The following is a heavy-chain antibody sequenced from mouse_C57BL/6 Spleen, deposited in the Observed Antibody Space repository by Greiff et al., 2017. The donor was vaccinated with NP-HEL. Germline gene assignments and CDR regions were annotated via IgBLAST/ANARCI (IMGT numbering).Heavy chain of an antibody. CDR2: IDPNSGGT. V-gene: IGHV1-72*01. J-gene: IGHJ1*03. CDR1: GYTFTSYW. Sequence: QVQLKQPGAELVKPGASVKLSCKASGYTFTSYWMHWVKQRPGRGLEWIGRIDPNSGGTKYNEKFKSKATLTVDKPSSTAYMQLSSLTSEDSAVYYCARGGNYYDYDRWYFDVWGTGTTVTVSS. CDR3: ARGGNYYDYDRWYFDV. D-gene: IGHD2-4*01.